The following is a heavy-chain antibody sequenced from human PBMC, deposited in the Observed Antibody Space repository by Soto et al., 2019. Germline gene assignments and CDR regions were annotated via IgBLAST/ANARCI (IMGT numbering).Heavy chain of an antibody. V-gene: IGHV3-23*01. CDR2: ISGSGVSP. J-gene: IGHJ4*02. D-gene: IGHD3-22*01. CDR3: VKDYYDSSGYSYFDH. Sequence: PGGSLRLSCAASGFTFSKYAMSWVRQPPGKGLEWVSAISGSGVSPYYADSVKGRFTISRDNSKNMLYLQMNSVRAEDTAVYYCVKDYYDSSGYSYFDHWGQGTQVTVSS. CDR1: GFTFSKYA.